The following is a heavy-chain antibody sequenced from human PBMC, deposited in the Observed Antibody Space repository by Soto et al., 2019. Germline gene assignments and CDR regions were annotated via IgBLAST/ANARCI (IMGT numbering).Heavy chain of an antibody. J-gene: IGHJ3*02. CDR3: AREARYYYDSSGHDAFDI. CDR1: GGTFSSYT. CDR2: IIPILGIA. D-gene: IGHD3-22*01. Sequence: QVQLVQSGAEVKKPGSSVKVSCKASGGTFSSYTISWVRQAPGQGLEWMGRIIPILGIANYAQKFQGRVTITADKPTSTAYMELSSLRSEDTAVYYCAREARYYYDSSGHDAFDIWGQGTMVTVSS. V-gene: IGHV1-69*08.